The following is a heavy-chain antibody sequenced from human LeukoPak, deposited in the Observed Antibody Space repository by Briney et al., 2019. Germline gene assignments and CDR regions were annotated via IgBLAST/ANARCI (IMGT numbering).Heavy chain of an antibody. CDR2: IKQDGSEK. V-gene: IGHV3-7*03. Sequence: GGSLRLSCAASGFTFSSYWMSWVRQAPGKGLEWVANIKQDGSEKYYVDSVKGRFTISRDNAKNSLYLQMNSLRAEDTAVYYCAREGRAVDQSYYYYYYMDVWGKGTTVTVSS. D-gene: IGHD6-19*01. CDR3: AREGRAVDQSYYYYYYMDV. J-gene: IGHJ6*03. CDR1: GFTFSSYW.